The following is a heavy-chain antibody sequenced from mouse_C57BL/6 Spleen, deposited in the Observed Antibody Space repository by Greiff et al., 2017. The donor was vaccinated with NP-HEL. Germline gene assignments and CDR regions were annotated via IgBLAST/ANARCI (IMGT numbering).Heavy chain of an antibody. J-gene: IGHJ2*01. CDR2: IYPGGGYT. D-gene: IGHD1-1*01. CDR1: GYTFTNYW. CDR3: ARGVLRSFDY. Sequence: QVQLKQSGAELVRPGTSVKMSCKASGYTFTNYWIGWAKQRPGHGLEWIGDIYPGGGYTNYNEKFKGKATLTADKSSSTAYMQFSSLTSEDSAIYYCARGVLRSFDYWGQGTTLTVSS. V-gene: IGHV1-63*01.